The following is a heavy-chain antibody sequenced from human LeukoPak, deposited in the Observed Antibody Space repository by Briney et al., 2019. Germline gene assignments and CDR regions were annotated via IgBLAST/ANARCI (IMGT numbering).Heavy chain of an antibody. CDR2: IYTSGST. CDR3: ARDNYNWNNGDFWWFDP. J-gene: IGHJ5*02. D-gene: IGHD1/OR15-1a*01. CDR1: GGSISSGSYY. V-gene: IGHV4-61*02. Sequence: PSETLSLTCTVSGGSISSGSYYWSWIRQPAGKGLEWIGRIYTSGSTNYNPSLKSRVTISVDTSKNQFSLKLSSVTAADTAVYYCARDNYNWNNGDFWWFDPWGQGTLVTVSS.